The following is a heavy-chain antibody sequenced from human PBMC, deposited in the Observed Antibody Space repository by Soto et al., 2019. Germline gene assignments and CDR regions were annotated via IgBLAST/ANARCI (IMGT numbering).Heavy chain of an antibody. CDR1: GFTFSSYA. CDR2: ISGSGGST. V-gene: IGHV3-23*01. CDR3: AKPPVHYYDSSGYWLADY. Sequence: PGGSLRLSCAASGFTFSSYAMSWARQAPGKGLEWVSAISGSGGSTYYADSVKGRFTISRDNSKNTPYLQMNSLRAEDTAVYYCAKPPVHYYDSSGYWLADYWGQGTLVTVSA. D-gene: IGHD3-22*01. J-gene: IGHJ4*02.